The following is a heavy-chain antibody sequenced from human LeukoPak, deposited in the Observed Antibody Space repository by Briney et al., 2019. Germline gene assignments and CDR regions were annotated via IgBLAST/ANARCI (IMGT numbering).Heavy chain of an antibody. D-gene: IGHD2-2*01. CDR3: ARLARYCSSTSCFNWFDP. CDR2: INPSGGST. J-gene: IGHJ5*02. Sequence: ASVKVSCKASGYTFTSYYMHWVRQAPGQGLEWMGIINPSGGSTSYAQKFQGRVTMTRDTSTSTVYMELRSLRSDDTAVYYCARLARYCSSTSCFNWFDPWGQGTLVTVSS. V-gene: IGHV1-46*01. CDR1: GYTFTSYY.